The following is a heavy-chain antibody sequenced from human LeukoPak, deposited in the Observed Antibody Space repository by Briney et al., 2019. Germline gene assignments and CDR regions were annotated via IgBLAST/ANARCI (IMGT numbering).Heavy chain of an antibody. Sequence: PGASVKVSCKASGYTFTGYYMHWVRQAPGQGLEWMGWINPNSGGTNYAQKFQGRVTMTRDTSISTAYMELSRLRSDDTAVYYCARPVLRFLEWMPFDYWGQGTLVTVSS. CDR3: ARPVLRFLEWMPFDY. CDR2: INPNSGGT. D-gene: IGHD3-3*01. CDR1: GYTFTGYY. J-gene: IGHJ4*02. V-gene: IGHV1-2*02.